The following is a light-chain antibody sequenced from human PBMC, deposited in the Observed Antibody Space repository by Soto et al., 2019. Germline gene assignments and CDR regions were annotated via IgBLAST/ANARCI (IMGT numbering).Light chain of an antibody. J-gene: IGLJ1*01. V-gene: IGLV2-11*01. CDR3: CSYAGSNTWV. Sequence: LALPGALSGAPGPSVNISCTGTRREVAVYSYVSWYQQHPGKAPKLIIYDVTERPSGVPDRFSGSKSGNTASLTISGLQTEDEASYYCCSYAGSNTWVYGTGTKVTVL. CDR1: RREVAVYSY. CDR2: DVT.